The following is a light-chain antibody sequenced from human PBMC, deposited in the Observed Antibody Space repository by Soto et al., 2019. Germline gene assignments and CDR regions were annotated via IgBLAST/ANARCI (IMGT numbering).Light chain of an antibody. Sequence: VLTQSPSASASLGASVKLTCTLSSWHSSYAIAWHQQQPEKGPRYLMKLSSDGSHSKGDGIPDRFSGSSSGAERYLTISSLQSEDEADYYCQTWDTGARVVFGGGTKLTVL. V-gene: IGLV4-69*01. CDR1: SWHSSYA. CDR2: LSSDGSH. J-gene: IGLJ2*01. CDR3: QTWDTGARVV.